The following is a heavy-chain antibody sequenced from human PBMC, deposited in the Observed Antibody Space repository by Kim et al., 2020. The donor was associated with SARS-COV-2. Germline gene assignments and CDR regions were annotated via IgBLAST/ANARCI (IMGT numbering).Heavy chain of an antibody. J-gene: IGHJ6*02. CDR2: IIPIFGTA. CDR3: ARDLCHFSGPLRYYYWPMDV. Sequence: SVKVSCKASGGTFSSYAISWVRQAPGQGLEWMGGIIPIFGTANYAQKFQGRVTITADASTSTAYMELSSLRSEDTAVYYCARDLCHFSGPLRYYYWPMDVWGQGTTVTVSS. D-gene: IGHD2-15*01. V-gene: IGHV1-69*13. CDR1: GGTFSSYA.